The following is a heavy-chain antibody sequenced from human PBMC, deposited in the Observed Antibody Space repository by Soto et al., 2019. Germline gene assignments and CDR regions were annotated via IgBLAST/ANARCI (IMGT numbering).Heavy chain of an antibody. CDR2: ISAYNGNT. CDR1: GYTFTSYG. J-gene: IGHJ4*02. CDR3: ARAYYYDSSGLSVNFDY. D-gene: IGHD3-22*01. V-gene: IGHV1-18*01. Sequence: GASVKVSCKASGYTFTSYGISWVRQAPGQGLEWMGWISAYNGNTNYAQKLQGRVTMTTDTSTSTAYMELRSLRSDDTAVYYCARAYYYDSSGLSVNFDYWGQGTLVTVS.